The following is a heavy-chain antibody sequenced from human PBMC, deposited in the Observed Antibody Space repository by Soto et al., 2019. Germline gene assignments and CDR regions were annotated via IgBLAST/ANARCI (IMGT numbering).Heavy chain of an antibody. V-gene: IGHV3-21*01. CDR1: GFTFSSYS. CDR3: ARAYSSSDDFDY. Sequence: GSLRLSCAASGFTFSSYSIHWVRQAPGKGLEWVSSISSSSSYIYYADSVKGRFTISRDNAKNSLYLQMNSLRAEDTAVYYCARAYSSSDDFDYWGQGTLVTVSS. CDR2: ISSSSSYI. J-gene: IGHJ4*02. D-gene: IGHD3-22*01.